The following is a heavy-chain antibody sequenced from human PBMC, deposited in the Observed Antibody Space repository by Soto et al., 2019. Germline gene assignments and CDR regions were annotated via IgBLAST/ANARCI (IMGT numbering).Heavy chain of an antibody. J-gene: IGHJ4*02. CDR3: ARTYYYDSSGMGY. V-gene: IGHV4-34*01. CDR2: INHSGST. Sequence: QVQLQQWGAGLLKPSETLSLTCAVYGGSFSGYYWSWIRQPPGKGLEWIGEINHSGSTNYNPSLKSRVPTAEDRXKNQFSLKLSSVTAADPAVYYCARTYYYDSSGMGYWGQGTLVTVSS. D-gene: IGHD3-22*01. CDR1: GGSFSGYY.